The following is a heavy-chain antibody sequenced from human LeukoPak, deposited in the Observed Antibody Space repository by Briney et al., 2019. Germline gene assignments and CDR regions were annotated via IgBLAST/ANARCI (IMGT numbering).Heavy chain of an antibody. Sequence: GGSLRLSCAASEFTFSSHAMSWARQAPGKGLEWVSGISATGFSTYYADPVKGRFAISRANSKNPLYPQINNLRNEDTAIYYCAKQGSSWYRIYFDCWGQGTLVTVSS. J-gene: IGHJ4*02. D-gene: IGHD2-15*01. CDR1: EFTFSSHA. V-gene: IGHV3-23*01. CDR3: AKQGSSWYRIYFDC. CDR2: ISATGFST.